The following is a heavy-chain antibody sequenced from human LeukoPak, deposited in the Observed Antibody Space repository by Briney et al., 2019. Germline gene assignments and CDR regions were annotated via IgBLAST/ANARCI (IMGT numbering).Heavy chain of an antibody. J-gene: IGHJ4*02. CDR2: VSAYNGDT. Sequence: GASVKVSCKASGYTFTSYGISWVRQAPGQGLEWMGWVSAYNGDTNYAQKLQGRVTMTTDTSTSTAYMELRSLRSDDTAVYYCARSMGGWRERGFDYWGQGTLVTVSS. D-gene: IGHD6-19*01. V-gene: IGHV1-18*01. CDR3: ARSMGGWRERGFDY. CDR1: GYTFTSYG.